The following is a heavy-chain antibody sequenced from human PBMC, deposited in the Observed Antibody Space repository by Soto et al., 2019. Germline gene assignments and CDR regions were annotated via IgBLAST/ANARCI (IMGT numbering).Heavy chain of an antibody. D-gene: IGHD6-19*01. CDR2: ISYDGSNK. Sequence: PGGSLRLSCAASGFTFSSYGMHWVRQAPGEGLEWVAVISYDGSNKYYADSVKGRFTISRDNSKNTLYLQMNSLRAEDTAVYYCVNSYAARGWYEGSDYWGRGIVVTVSS. V-gene: IGHV3-30*18. J-gene: IGHJ4*02. CDR1: GFTFSSYG. CDR3: VNSYAARGWYEGSDY.